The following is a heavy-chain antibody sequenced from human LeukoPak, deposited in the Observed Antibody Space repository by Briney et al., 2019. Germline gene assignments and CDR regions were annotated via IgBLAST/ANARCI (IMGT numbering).Heavy chain of an antibody. D-gene: IGHD3-16*02. V-gene: IGHV3-74*01. J-gene: IGHJ4*02. CDR3: AREIVMGPSRYFDY. CDR2: FNSDGSST. Sequence: PGESLSLSCAASGFTSNHYCIQWLRQAPGKGLVLVSRFNSDGSSTTYAYSVKGRFTISRDNAKNTLYLQMNSLRAEDTAVYYCAREIVMGPSRYFDYWGQGTLVTVSS. CDR1: GFTSNHYC.